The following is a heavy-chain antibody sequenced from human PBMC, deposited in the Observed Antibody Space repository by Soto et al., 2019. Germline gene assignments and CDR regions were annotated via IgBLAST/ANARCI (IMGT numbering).Heavy chain of an antibody. D-gene: IGHD2-2*01. CDR2: ISYDGGNK. V-gene: IGHV3-30*18. CDR3: AKVVGYCSSTSCYRYYYYGMDV. Sequence: GGSLRLSCAASGFTFSSYGMHWVRQAPGKGLEWVAVISYDGGNKYYADSVKGRFTISRDNSKNTLYLQMNSLRAEDTAVYYCAKVVGYCSSTSCYRYYYYGMDVWGQGTTVTVSS. CDR1: GFTFSSYG. J-gene: IGHJ6*02.